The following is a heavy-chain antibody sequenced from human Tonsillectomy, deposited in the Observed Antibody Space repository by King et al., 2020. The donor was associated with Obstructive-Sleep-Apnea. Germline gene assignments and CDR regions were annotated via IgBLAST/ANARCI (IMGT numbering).Heavy chain of an antibody. D-gene: IGHD1-14*01. CDR2: IYYSGST. J-gene: IGHJ3*02. V-gene: IGHV4-39*07. CDR3: AGGIPDLDDAFDI. Sequence: QLQESGPGLVKPSETLSLTCTVSGGSISSSSYYWGWIRQPPGKGLEWIGSIYYSGSTYYNPSLKSRVTISVDTSKNQFSLKLSSVTAADKAVYYCAGGIPDLDDAFDIWGQGTMVTVSS. CDR1: GGSISSSSYY.